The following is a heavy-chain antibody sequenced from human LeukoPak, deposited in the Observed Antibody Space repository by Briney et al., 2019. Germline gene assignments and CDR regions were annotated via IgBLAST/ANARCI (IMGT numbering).Heavy chain of an antibody. D-gene: IGHD6-13*01. Sequence: SETLSVTCTVSGGSISSYYWSWIRQPPGKGLEWIGYIYYSGSTNYNPSLKSRVTISVDTSKNQFSLKLSSVTAADTAVYYCARGEAALGYWGQGTLVTVSS. CDR3: ARGEAALGY. V-gene: IGHV4-59*01. CDR1: GGSISSYY. J-gene: IGHJ4*02. CDR2: IYYSGST.